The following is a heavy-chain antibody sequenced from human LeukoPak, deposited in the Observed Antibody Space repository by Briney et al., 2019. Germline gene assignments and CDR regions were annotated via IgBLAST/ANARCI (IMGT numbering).Heavy chain of an antibody. CDR2: INHSGST. Sequence: SETLSLTCAVYGGSFSGYYWSWIRQPPGKGLEWIGEINHSGSTNYNPSLKSRVTISVDTSKNRFSLKLSSVTAADTAVYYCASKGAGYSSGWDTVYWGQGTLVTVSS. J-gene: IGHJ4*02. D-gene: IGHD6-19*01. V-gene: IGHV4-34*01. CDR3: ASKGAGYSSGWDTVY. CDR1: GGSFSGYY.